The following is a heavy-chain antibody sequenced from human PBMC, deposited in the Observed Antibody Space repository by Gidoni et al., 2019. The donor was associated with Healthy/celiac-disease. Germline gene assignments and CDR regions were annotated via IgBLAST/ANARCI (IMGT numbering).Heavy chain of an antibody. V-gene: IGHV1-69*01. CDR1: GGTFTSYA. CDR3: ARDTRLGIAGD. D-gene: IGHD6-13*01. CDR2: IIPIFGTA. Sequence: QLQLLQSGAEVKKPGSSVTVSFKASGGTFTSYAISWVRQAPGQGLEGMGGIIPIFGTANYAQKFQGRVTITADESTSTAYMELSSLRSEDTAVYYCARDTRLGIAGDWGQGTLVTVSS. J-gene: IGHJ4*02.